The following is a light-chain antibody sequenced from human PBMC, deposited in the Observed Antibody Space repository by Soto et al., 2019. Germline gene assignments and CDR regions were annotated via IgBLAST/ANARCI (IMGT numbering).Light chain of an antibody. CDR3: QQFGTSRLT. CDR1: QSVNSNY. Sequence: EIVLTQSPGTLSLSPGETATLSCRASQSVNSNYLSWCQQKPGQAPRLLIYATSNRATDISDRFSGSGSGTDFTLTISRLEPEDFAMYYCQQFGTSRLTFGGGTKVEIK. J-gene: IGKJ4*01. V-gene: IGKV3-20*01. CDR2: ATS.